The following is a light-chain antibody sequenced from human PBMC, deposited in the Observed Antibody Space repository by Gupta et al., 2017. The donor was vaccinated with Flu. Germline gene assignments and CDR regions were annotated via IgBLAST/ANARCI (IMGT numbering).Light chain of an antibody. J-gene: IGLJ1*01. Sequence: QSALTQPPSVSGSPGQSVTISCTGTSSDVGNYNRVSWYQQPPDTAPKLMIYEVSNRPSGVPDRFSGSKSGNTASLTISGLQAEDEADYYCSSYTSSYTYLFGTGTKVTVL. V-gene: IGLV2-18*02. CDR1: SSDVGNYNR. CDR2: EVS. CDR3: SSYTSSYTYL.